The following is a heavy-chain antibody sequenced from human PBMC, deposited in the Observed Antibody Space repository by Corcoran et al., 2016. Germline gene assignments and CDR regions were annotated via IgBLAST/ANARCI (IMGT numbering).Heavy chain of an antibody. J-gene: IGHJ5*02. CDR2: IRSKANSYAT. CDR3: TRVPYYYDSSGYP. D-gene: IGHD3-22*01. Sequence: EVQLVESGGGLVQPGGSLKLSCAASGFTFSGSAMHWVRQASGKGLEWVGRIRSKANSYATAYAASVKGRFTISRDDSKNTAYLQMNSLKTEDTAVYYCTRVPYYYDSSGYPWGQGTLVTVSS. V-gene: IGHV3-73*02. CDR1: GFTFSGSA.